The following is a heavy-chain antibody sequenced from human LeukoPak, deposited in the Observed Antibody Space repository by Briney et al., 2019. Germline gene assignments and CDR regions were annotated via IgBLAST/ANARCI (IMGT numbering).Heavy chain of an antibody. CDR3: ARGWNYAAIDY. V-gene: IGHV4-31*03. CDR1: GGSISSGGYY. CDR2: IYYSGNT. D-gene: IGHD1-7*01. J-gene: IGHJ4*02. Sequence: SETLPLTCTVSGGSISSGGYYWSWIRQHPEKGLEWIGYIYYSGNTYYNPSLKSRITISVVTSRNQFSLKLNSVTAADTAVYYCARGWNYAAIDYWGQGTLVTVSS.